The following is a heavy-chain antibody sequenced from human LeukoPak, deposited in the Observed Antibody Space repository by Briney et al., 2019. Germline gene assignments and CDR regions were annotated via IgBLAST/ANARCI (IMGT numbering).Heavy chain of an antibody. CDR3: ARNGGGGYYYYKDV. J-gene: IGHJ6*03. V-gene: IGHV3-20*04. D-gene: IGHD3-16*01. CDR2: ISWNGGST. Sequence: GGSLRLSCAASGFTFDDYGMSWVRRAPGKGLEWVSGISWNGGSTGYADSVKGRFTISRDNAKNSLYLQMNSLRAEDTALYYCARNGGGGYYYYKDVWGKGTTVTVSS. CDR1: GFTFDDYG.